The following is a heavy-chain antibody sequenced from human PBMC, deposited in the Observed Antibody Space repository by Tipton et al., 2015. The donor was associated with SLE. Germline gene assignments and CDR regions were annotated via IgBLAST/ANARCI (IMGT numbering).Heavy chain of an antibody. CDR1: GSSISSSSYY. CDR3: ARVVAAAGTAFDI. V-gene: IGHV4-39*07. Sequence: LRLSCTVSGSSISSSSYYWGWIRQPPGKGLEWIGSIYYSGSTYYNPSLKSRVTISVDKSKNQFSLKLSTVTAAVTAVYYCARVVAAAGTAFDIWGQGTMVTVSS. J-gene: IGHJ3*02. CDR2: IYYSGST. D-gene: IGHD6-13*01.